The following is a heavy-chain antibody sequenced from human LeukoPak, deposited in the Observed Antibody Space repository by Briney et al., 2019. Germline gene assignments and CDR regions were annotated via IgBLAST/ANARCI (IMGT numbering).Heavy chain of an antibody. CDR1: GFTFSTYW. V-gene: IGHV3-7*01. CDR3: ARDRLERHFYYYGTDV. CDR2: IKQDGSEK. J-gene: IGHJ6*02. D-gene: IGHD1-1*01. Sequence: GGSLRLSCAASGFTFSTYWMTWVRQAPGKGLEWVANIKQDGSEKNYVDSVKGRFTISRDNAKNSLYLQMSSLRAEDTAVYYCARDRLERHFYYYGTDVWGQGTTVTVSS.